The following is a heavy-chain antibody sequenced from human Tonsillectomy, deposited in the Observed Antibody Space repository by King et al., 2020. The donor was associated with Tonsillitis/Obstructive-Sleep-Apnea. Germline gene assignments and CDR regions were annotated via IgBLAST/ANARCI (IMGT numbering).Heavy chain of an antibody. CDR3: ARDWVGATGFLS. D-gene: IGHD1-26*01. CDR2: IWYDGSNK. V-gene: IGHV3-33*01. J-gene: IGHJ5*02. Sequence: VQLVESGGGVVQPGRSLRLSCAASGFTFSSYGMHWVRQAPGKGLEWVAVIWYDGSNKYYADSVKGRFTISRDNSKNTLYLQMNSLRAEDTAMYYCARDWVGATGFLSWGQGTLVTVSS. CDR1: GFTFSSYG.